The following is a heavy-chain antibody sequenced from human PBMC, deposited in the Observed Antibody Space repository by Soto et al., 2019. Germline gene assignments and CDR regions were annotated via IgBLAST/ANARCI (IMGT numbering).Heavy chain of an antibody. J-gene: IGHJ6*02. CDR1: GFTFSTYG. CDR2: IWSDGSNE. D-gene: IGHD3-10*01. V-gene: IGHV3-33*01. Sequence: QVQLVESGGGVVQPGMSLRLSCAASGFTFSTYGVHWVRQAPGKGLEWVAVIWSDGSNEYYADSVKGRFNISRDNSKNTLSLQMDSLTTEDTAVYYCARDIMVRGRSYYGMDVWGQGTTVTVSS. CDR3: ARDIMVRGRSYYGMDV.